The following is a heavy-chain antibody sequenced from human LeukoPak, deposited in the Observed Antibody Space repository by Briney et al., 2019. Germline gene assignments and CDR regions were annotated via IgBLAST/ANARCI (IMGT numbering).Heavy chain of an antibody. V-gene: IGHV1-2*02. J-gene: IGHJ4*02. Sequence: GASVKVSCKASGYTFTSYYMHWVRQAPGQGLEWMGWINPNSGGTNYAQKFQGRVTMTRDTSISTAYMELSRLRSDDTAVYYCAGSRDGYNPYYFDYWGQGTLVTVSS. D-gene: IGHD5-24*01. CDR1: GYTFTSYY. CDR2: INPNSGGT. CDR3: AGSRDGYNPYYFDY.